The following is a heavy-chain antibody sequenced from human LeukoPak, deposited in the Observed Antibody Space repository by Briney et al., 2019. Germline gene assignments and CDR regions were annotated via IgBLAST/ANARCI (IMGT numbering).Heavy chain of an antibody. D-gene: IGHD3-10*01. CDR2: INHSGST. CDR3: ARAPYYSAYYYYYYMDV. CDR1: GGSFSGYY. Sequence: PSETLSLTCAVYGGSFSGYYWSWIRQPPGKGLEWIGEINHSGSTNYNPSLKSRVTISVDTSKNQFPLKLSSVTAADTAVYYCARAPYYSAYYYYYYMDVWGKGTTVTVSS. V-gene: IGHV4-34*01. J-gene: IGHJ6*03.